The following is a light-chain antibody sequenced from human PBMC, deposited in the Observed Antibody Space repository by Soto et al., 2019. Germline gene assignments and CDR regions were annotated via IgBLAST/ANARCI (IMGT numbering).Light chain of an antibody. Sequence: QSALTQPASVSGSPGQSITISCTGTSSDVGGYNYVSWYQQHPGKAPKLMIYEVSNRPSGVSNRFSGSKSGNTASLTISGLQAEDEADCTLVFGTGTKLTVL. CDR3: V. V-gene: IGLV2-14*01. J-gene: IGLJ1*01. CDR1: SSDVGGYNY. CDR2: EVS.